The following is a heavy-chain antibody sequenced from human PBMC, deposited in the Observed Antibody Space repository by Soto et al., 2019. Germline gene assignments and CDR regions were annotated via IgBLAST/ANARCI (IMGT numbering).Heavy chain of an antibody. CDR2: ISYDGSNK. J-gene: IGHJ4*02. Sequence: PGGSLRLSCAASGFTFSSYGMHWVRQAPGKGLEWVAVISYDGSNKYYADSVKGRFTISRDNSKNTLYLQINSLRAEDTAVYYCAKAQRLGPFDYWGQGTLVTVSS. CDR1: GFTFSSYG. CDR3: AKAQRLGPFDY. D-gene: IGHD6-25*01. V-gene: IGHV3-30*18.